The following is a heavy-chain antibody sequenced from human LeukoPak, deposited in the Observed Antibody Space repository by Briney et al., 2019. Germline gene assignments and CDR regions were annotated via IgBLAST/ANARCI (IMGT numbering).Heavy chain of an antibody. V-gene: IGHV3-30*04. Sequence: GGSLRLSCSASGFTFSSYAMHWVRQAPVKGLEWVAVISSDGSHTNYADSVKGRFTISRDNSKNTPYLQMNSLRAEDTAVYYCAPTYYYDSSGYYYDYWGQGTLVTVSS. J-gene: IGHJ4*02. CDR2: ISSDGSHT. CDR1: GFTFSSYA. CDR3: APTYYYDSSGYYYDY. D-gene: IGHD3-22*01.